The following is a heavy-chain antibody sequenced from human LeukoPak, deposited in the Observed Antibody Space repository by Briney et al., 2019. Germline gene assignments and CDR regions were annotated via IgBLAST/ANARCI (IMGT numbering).Heavy chain of an antibody. CDR2: INPNSGGT. CDR1: GYTFTSYY. V-gene: IGHV1-2*02. D-gene: IGHD2-15*01. CDR3: ARADCSGGSCYGMDV. J-gene: IGHJ6*02. Sequence: ASVKVSCKASGYTFTSYYMHWARQAPGQGLEWMGWINPNSGGTNYAQKFQGRVTMTRDTSISTAYMELSRLRSDDTAVYYCARADCSGGSCYGMDVWGQGTTVTVSS.